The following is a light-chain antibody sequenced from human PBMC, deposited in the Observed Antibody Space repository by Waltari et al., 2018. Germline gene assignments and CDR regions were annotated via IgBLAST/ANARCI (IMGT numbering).Light chain of an antibody. CDR1: QSVLYSSNNKNY. J-gene: IGKJ1*01. V-gene: IGKV4-1*01. Sequence: DFVMTQSPDSLAVSLGERATINCKSSQSVLYSSNNKNYLAWYQQKPGPPPRLLFSWASTRESGVPDRCSGSGSGTDFTLTISSLQAEDVAVYYCQQYYDTPRTFGQGTKVEIK. CDR3: QQYYDTPRT. CDR2: WAS.